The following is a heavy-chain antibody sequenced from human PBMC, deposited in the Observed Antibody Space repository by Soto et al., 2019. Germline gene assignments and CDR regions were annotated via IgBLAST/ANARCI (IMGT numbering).Heavy chain of an antibody. CDR1: GGSISRSAYY. CDR2: IYSSGST. D-gene: IGHD1-7*01. Sequence: TLSLTCTVSGGSISRSAYYCGWIRQPPGKGLEWIGNIYSSGSTYYNPSLKSRVAISVDTSKNQFSLELTSVTAADTALYYCASGMTGTTPSVYWGQGVLVTVSS. J-gene: IGHJ4*02. V-gene: IGHV4-39*01. CDR3: ASGMTGTTPSVY.